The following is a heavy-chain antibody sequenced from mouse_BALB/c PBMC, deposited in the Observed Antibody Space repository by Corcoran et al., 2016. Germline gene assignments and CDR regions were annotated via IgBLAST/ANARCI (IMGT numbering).Heavy chain of an antibody. CDR2: INPYNGGT. CDR3: ARWKPMYDGYFCDY. CDR1: GYSFTGYT. D-gene: IGHD2-3*01. J-gene: IGHJ2*01. Sequence: EVQLQQSGPELVKPGASMKISCKASGYSFTGYTMNWVKQSHGKNLEWIGLINPYNGGTSYNQKFKVKATLTVEQSSSPAYMELRSLISEDSAVYYCARWKPMYDGYFCDYWGQGTTLTVSS. V-gene: IGHV1-18*01.